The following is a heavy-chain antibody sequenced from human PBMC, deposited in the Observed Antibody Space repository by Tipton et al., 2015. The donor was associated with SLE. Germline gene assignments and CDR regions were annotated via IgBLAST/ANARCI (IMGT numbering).Heavy chain of an antibody. Sequence: SGFTFSSYDMHWVRQATGRGLEWVSAIGTAGDTYYPGSVKGRFTISRENAKNSLYLQMNSLRAGDTAVYYCARGRTGTTAFDIWGQGTMVTVSS. CDR1: GFTFSSYD. CDR3: ARGRTGTTAFDI. CDR2: IGTAGDT. J-gene: IGHJ3*02. D-gene: IGHD1-7*01. V-gene: IGHV3-13*01.